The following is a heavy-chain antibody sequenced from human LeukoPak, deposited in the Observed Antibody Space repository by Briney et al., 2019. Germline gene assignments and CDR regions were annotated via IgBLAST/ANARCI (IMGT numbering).Heavy chain of an antibody. D-gene: IGHD5-12*01. V-gene: IGHV4-61*02. J-gene: IGHJ4*02. CDR1: GGSISSGSYY. CDR2: IYTSGST. CDR3: AKTYSGYDPHFDY. Sequence: SETLSLTCTVSGGSISSGSYYWSWIRQPAGQGLEWIGRIYTSGSTNYNPSLKSRVTISVDTSKNQFSLKLSSVTAADTAVYYCAKTYSGYDPHFDYWGQGTLVTVSS.